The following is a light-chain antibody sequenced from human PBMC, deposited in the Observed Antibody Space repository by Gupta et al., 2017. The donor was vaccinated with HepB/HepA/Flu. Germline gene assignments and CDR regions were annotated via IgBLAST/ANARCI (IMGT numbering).Light chain of an antibody. CDR1: QSVSSSY. CDR3: QRDCSSIT. V-gene: IGKV3D-20*01. CDR2: DAS. Sequence: EIVLTQSPPTLSLSPGERATLSCGASQSVSSSYLAWYRQKPGLAPRLIIYDASSRATGSPDRFSGSGSDKDFTLTSSRREDEDFAVYYAQRDCSSITFGRGTKVEIK. J-gene: IGKJ4*01.